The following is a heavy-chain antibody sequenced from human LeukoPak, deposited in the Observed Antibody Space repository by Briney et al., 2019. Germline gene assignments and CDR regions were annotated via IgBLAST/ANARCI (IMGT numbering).Heavy chain of an antibody. Sequence: EASVKVSCKASGYTFTSYGISWVRQAPGQGLEWMGWISAYNGNTNYAQKLQGRVTMTTDTSTSTAYMELRSLRSEDTAVYYCATVGVGATTFWFDPWGQGTLVTVSS. CDR1: GYTFTSYG. D-gene: IGHD1-26*01. J-gene: IGHJ5*02. V-gene: IGHV1-18*01. CDR3: ATVGVGATTFWFDP. CDR2: ISAYNGNT.